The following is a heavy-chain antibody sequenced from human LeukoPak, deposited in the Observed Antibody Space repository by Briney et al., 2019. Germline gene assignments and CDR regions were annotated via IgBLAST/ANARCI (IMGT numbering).Heavy chain of an antibody. D-gene: IGHD6-19*01. V-gene: IGHV3-30*03. CDR1: GFTFSRYG. J-gene: IGHJ4*02. CDR3: ATEIAVGLRYFDY. Sequence: GRSLRLSCAASGFTFSRYGMHWVRQASGKGLEWVALISYDGSNKYYADSVKGRFTISRDNSKNTLYLQMNSLRPEDTAVYYCATEIAVGLRYFDYWGQGTLVTVSS. CDR2: ISYDGSNK.